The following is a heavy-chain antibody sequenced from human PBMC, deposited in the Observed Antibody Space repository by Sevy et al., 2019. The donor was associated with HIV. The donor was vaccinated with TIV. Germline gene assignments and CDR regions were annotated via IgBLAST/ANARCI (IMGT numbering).Heavy chain of an antibody. J-gene: IGHJ6*03. Sequence: ASVKVSCKASGYTFTSYDITWVRQATGQGLEWMGWMNPNSGNTGYAQKFQGRVTITRNTSISTAYMELSSLRSEDTAVYYCARGYCSGGSCSTPYYYYDYYMDVWGKGTTVTVSS. V-gene: IGHV1-8*03. CDR1: GYTFTSYD. D-gene: IGHD2-15*01. CDR3: ARGYCSGGSCSTPYYYYDYYMDV. CDR2: MNPNSGNT.